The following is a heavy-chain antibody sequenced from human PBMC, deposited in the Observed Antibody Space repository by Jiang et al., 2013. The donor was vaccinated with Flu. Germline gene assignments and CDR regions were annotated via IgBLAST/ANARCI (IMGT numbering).Heavy chain of an antibody. J-gene: IGHJ6*01. Sequence: GSGLVKPSETLSLTCSVSGGSVSSGSYYWSWIRQPPGKGLEWIGYIYYSGSTNNNPSLKSRVTISVDTSKNQFSLKLSSVTAADTAVYYCARSALTMIAVGGMDVWGPRDHGHRLL. D-gene: IGHD3-22*01. V-gene: IGHV4-61*01. CDR3: ARSALTMIAVGGMDV. CDR1: GGSVSSGSYY. CDR2: IYYSGST.